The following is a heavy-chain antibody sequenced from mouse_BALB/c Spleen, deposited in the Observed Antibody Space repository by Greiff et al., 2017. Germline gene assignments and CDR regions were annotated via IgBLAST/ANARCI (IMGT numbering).Heavy chain of an antibody. J-gene: IGHJ3*01. CDR1: GYTFTSYW. CDR3: ARDGDAVGAY. CDR2: IYPGDGDT. V-gene: IGHV1-87*01. Sequence: QVQLQQSGAELARPGASVKLSCKASGYTFTSYWMQWVKQRPGQGLEWIGAIYPGDGDTRYTQKFKGKATLTADKSSSTAYMQLSSLASEDSAVYYCARDGDAVGAYWGQGTLVTVSA. D-gene: IGHD2-3*01.